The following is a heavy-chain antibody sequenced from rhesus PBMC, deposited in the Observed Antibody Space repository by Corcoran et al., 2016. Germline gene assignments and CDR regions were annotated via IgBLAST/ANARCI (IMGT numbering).Heavy chain of an antibody. Sequence: QLQLQESGPGLVKPSETLSLACAVSGVSITSHYWSWIRQAPGTGLEWIGYFSGTISSATSNPSLKSRVTLSGDTSRNQLSLRLTSVTAADTAVYYCTRDLRYNTWSLDYWGQGVLVTVSS. CDR2: FSGTISSA. D-gene: IGHD6-13*01. CDR3: TRDLRYNTWSLDY. CDR1: GVSITSHY. V-gene: IGHV4S11*01. J-gene: IGHJ4*01.